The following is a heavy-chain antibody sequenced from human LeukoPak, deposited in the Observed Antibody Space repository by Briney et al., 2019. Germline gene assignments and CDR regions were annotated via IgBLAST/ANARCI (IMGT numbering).Heavy chain of an antibody. Sequence: SETLSLTCAVYGGSLSGYYWSWIRQPPGKGLEWIGEINHSGSTNYNPSLKSRVTISVDTSKTQFSLKLSSVTAADTAVYYCARDPPRYCSGGSCEVDYWGQGTLVTVSS. V-gene: IGHV4-34*01. J-gene: IGHJ4*02. CDR1: GGSLSGYY. CDR3: ARDPPRYCSGGSCEVDY. CDR2: INHSGST. D-gene: IGHD2-15*01.